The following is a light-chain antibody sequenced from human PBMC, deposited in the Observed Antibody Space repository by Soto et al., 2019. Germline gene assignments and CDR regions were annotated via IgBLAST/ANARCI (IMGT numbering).Light chain of an antibody. Sequence: QTVVTQEPSFSVSPGATVTLTCGLSSGSVSTNNYPSWYQQTPGQAPRTLIYSTYTRSSGVPDRFSASILGNKAALTITGAQADDESDYYCVLYMGSGIWVFGGGTKQTVL. CDR1: SGSVSTNNY. V-gene: IGLV8-61*01. CDR2: STY. CDR3: VLYMGSGIWV. J-gene: IGLJ3*02.